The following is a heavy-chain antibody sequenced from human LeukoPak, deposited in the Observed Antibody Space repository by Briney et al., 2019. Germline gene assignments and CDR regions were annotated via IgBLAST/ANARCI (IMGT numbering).Heavy chain of an antibody. V-gene: IGHV5-51*01. J-gene: IGHJ1*01. CDR3: ARGDSIGYYSGFQH. D-gene: IGHD3-22*01. CDR1: GYRFSSYW. CDR2: IYPDDSYT. Sequence: GESLKISCKGLGYRFSSYWIGWVRPMPGKGLGWMGIIYPDDSYTTYSPSFQGQVTISADKSIDTAYLHWSSLKASDTAMYYCARGDSIGYYSGFQHWGQGSLVIVSS.